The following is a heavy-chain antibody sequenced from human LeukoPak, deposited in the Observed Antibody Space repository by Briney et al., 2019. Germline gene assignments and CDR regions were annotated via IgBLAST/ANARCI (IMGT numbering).Heavy chain of an antibody. V-gene: IGHV4-59*01. J-gene: IGHJ4*02. Sequence: SETLSLTCTVSGGSISHYYWNWIRQPPGKGLEWIGYIYYSGSTNYNPSLKSRVTISVDTSKNQFSLKLSSVTAADTAVYYCARDYGDYFDYWGQGTLSPSPQ. D-gene: IGHD4-17*01. CDR3: ARDYGDYFDY. CDR1: GGSISHYY. CDR2: IYYSGST.